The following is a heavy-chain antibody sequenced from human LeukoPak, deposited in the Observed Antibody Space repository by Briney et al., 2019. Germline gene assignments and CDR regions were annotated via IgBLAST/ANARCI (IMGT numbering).Heavy chain of an antibody. Sequence: PSETPSLTCAVYGGSFSGYYWSWIRQPPGKGLEWIGEINHSGSTNYNPSLKSRVTISVDTSKNQFSLKLSSVTAADTAVYYCVRGAIRTMVRGLPSEGGYWFDPWGQGTLVTVSS. CDR1: GGSFSGYY. V-gene: IGHV4-34*01. J-gene: IGHJ5*02. CDR3: VRGAIRTMVRGLPSEGGYWFDP. CDR2: INHSGST. D-gene: IGHD3-10*01.